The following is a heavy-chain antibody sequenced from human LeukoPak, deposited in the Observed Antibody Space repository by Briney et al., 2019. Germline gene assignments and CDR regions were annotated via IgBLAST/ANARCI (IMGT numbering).Heavy chain of an antibody. J-gene: IGHJ6*02. D-gene: IGHD4/OR15-4a*01. CDR1: GFTFSNAW. Sequence: GGSLRLSCAASGFTFSNAWMSWVRQAPGKGLEWVGRIKSKTDGGTTDYAAPVKGGFTISRDDSKNTLYLQMNSLKTEDTAVYYCTTDPLTYYYYGMDVWGQGTTVTVSS. V-gene: IGHV3-15*01. CDR2: IKSKTDGGTT. CDR3: TTDPLTYYYYGMDV.